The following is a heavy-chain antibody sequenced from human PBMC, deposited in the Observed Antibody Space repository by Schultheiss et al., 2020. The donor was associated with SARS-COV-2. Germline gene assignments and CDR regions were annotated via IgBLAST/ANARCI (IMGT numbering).Heavy chain of an antibody. CDR3: AREGYSGGHYR. CDR2: ISYDGSNK. Sequence: GESLKISCAASGFTFSSYAMHWVRQAPGKGLEWVAVISYDGSNKYYADSVKGRFTISRDNSKNTLYLEMNSLRADDTAMYYCAREGYSGGHYRWGQGTQVTVSS. V-gene: IGHV3-30*07. D-gene: IGHD1-26*01. J-gene: IGHJ5*02. CDR1: GFTFSSYA.